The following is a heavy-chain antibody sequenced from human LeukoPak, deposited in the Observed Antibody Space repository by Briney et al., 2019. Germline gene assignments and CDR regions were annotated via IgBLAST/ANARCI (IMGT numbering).Heavy chain of an antibody. V-gene: IGHV4-4*02. CDR3: ASSLSGSGRECDY. CDR1: GGSISSSNW. J-gene: IGHJ4*02. Sequence: SGTLSLTCAVSGGSISSSNWWSWVRQPPGKGLEWIGEIYHSGSTNYNPSLKSRVTISVDKSKNQFSLKLSSVTAADTAVYYCASSLSGSGRECDYWGRGTLVTVSS. D-gene: IGHD1-26*01. CDR2: IYHSGST.